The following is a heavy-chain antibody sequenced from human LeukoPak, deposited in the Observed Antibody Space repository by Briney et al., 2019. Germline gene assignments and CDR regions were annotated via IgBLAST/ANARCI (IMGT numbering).Heavy chain of an antibody. V-gene: IGHV3-33*01. CDR2: IWYDGSNK. CDR3: ARATIAVAGTDWFDP. D-gene: IGHD6-19*01. J-gene: IGHJ5*02. Sequence: GRSLRLSCAASGFTFSSYGMHWVRQAPGKGLEWVAVIWYDGSNKYYADSVKGRFTISRDNSKNTLYLQMNSLRAEDTAVYYCARATIAVAGTDWFDPWGQGTLVTVS. CDR1: GFTFSSYG.